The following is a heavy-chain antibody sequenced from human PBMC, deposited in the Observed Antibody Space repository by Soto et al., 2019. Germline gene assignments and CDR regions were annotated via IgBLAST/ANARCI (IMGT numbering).Heavy chain of an antibody. CDR2: IYYSGST. CDR1: GGSISSGGYY. J-gene: IGHJ4*02. Sequence: SETLSLTCTVSGGSISSGGYYWSWIRQHPGKGLEWIGYIYYSGSTYYNPSLKSRVTISVDTSKNQFSLKLSSVTAADTAVYYCARERNWNYVDYWGQGTLVTVSS. D-gene: IGHD1-20*01. V-gene: IGHV4-31*03. CDR3: ARERNWNYVDY.